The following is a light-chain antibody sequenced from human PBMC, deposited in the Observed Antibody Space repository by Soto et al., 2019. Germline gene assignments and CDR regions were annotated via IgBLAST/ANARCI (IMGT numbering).Light chain of an antibody. CDR3: VQHYNYPPT. V-gene: IGKV1-6*01. Sequence: IQMTQSPSSLSASVGDRVTITCRASQGITYYLAWYQQKPGMAPRFLIYAASNLQSGVPSRFSGSGSGTDFTLTISSLQPEDFATYYCVQHYNYPPTFGQGTKV. J-gene: IGKJ1*01. CDR2: AAS. CDR1: QGITYY.